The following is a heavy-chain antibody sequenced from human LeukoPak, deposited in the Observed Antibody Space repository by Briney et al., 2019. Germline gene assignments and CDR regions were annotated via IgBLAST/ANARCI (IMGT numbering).Heavy chain of an antibody. CDR3: ARQDSSGYYYHYYYYMDV. D-gene: IGHD3-22*01. CDR1: GFTFSSYW. CDR2: IKQDGSEK. J-gene: IGHJ6*03. V-gene: IGHV3-7*01. Sequence: GGSLRLSCAASGFTFSSYWMSWVRQAPGKGLEWVANIKQDGSEKYYVDSVKGRFTISRDNAKNSLYLQMNSLRAEDTAVYYCARQDSSGYYYHYYYYMDVWGKGTTVTVSS.